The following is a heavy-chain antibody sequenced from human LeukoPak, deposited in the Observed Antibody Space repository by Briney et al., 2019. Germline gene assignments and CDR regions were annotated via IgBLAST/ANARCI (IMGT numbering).Heavy chain of an antibody. V-gene: IGHV3-23*01. CDR2: ISGSGGST. D-gene: IGHD5-12*01. J-gene: IGHJ4*02. Sequence: GGSLGLSCAASGFTFSSYAMSWVRQAPGKGLEWVSAISGSGGSTYYADSVKGRFTISRDNSKNTLYLQMNSLRAEDTAVYYCAKDREGLSSGYDLEYFDYWGQGTLVTVSS. CDR3: AKDREGLSSGYDLEYFDY. CDR1: GFTFSSYA.